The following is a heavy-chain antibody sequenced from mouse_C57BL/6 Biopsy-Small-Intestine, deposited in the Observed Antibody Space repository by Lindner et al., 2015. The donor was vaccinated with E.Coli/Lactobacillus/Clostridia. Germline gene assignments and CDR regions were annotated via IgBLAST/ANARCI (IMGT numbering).Heavy chain of an antibody. CDR1: GYTFTSYW. D-gene: IGHD2-3*01. J-gene: IGHJ1*03. Sequence: VQLQESGAELVRPGSSVKLSCKASGYTFTSYWMHWVKQRPIQGLEWIGSIDPSDSETHYNQKFKDKATLTVDKSSSTAYMQLSSLTSEDSAVYFCARSGNGYFGYFDVWGTGTTVTVSS. CDR3: ARSGNGYFGYFDV. V-gene: IGHV1-52*01. CDR2: IDPSDSET.